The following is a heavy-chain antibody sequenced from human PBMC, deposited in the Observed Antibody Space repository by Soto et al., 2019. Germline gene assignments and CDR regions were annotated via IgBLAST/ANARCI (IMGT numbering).Heavy chain of an antibody. V-gene: IGHV4-59*08. J-gene: IGHJ3*02. CDR3: ARHLGYYYGSGSYYNLDAFDI. CDR1: GGSISSYY. Sequence: SETLSLTCTVSGGSISSYYWSWIRQPPGKGLEWIGYIYYSGSTNYNPSLKNRVTISVDTSKNQFSLKLSSVTAADTAVYYCARHLGYYYGSGSYYNLDAFDIWGQGTMVTVSS. D-gene: IGHD3-10*01. CDR2: IYYSGST.